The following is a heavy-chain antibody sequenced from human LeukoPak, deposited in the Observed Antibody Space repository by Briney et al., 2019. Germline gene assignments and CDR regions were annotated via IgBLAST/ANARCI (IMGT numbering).Heavy chain of an antibody. CDR3: ARDRDILAGGNLDI. D-gene: IGHD5-12*01. Sequence: SETLSLTCTVSGDSLSGYFWSWIRQPPGRGLEWIGYRYYSGSTKYNPSLKSRVAISLDMSKNQFFLNLSSVTAADTAVYYCARDRDILAGGNLDIWGQGTMVTVSS. V-gene: IGHV4-59*01. J-gene: IGHJ3*02. CDR1: GDSLSGYF. CDR2: RYYSGST.